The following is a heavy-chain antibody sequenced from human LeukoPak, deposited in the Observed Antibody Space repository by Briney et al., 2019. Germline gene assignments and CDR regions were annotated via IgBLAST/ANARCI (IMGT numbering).Heavy chain of an antibody. V-gene: IGHV1-18*01. D-gene: IGHD5-18*01. CDR1: GYTFISYG. CDR3: ARPNTEANGYYFDY. J-gene: IGHJ4*02. CDR2: ISTYGGST. Sequence: ASVKVSCTASGYTFISYGVSWVRQAPGQGLEWMGWISTYGGSTNYAQKLQGRVTVTTDTSTSTVYMELRSLRSDDTAVYYCARPNTEANGYYFDYWGQGTLVTVSS.